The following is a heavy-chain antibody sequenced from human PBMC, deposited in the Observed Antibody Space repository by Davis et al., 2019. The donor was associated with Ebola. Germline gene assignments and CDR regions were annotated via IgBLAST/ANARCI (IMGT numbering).Heavy chain of an antibody. D-gene: IGHD4-23*01. J-gene: IGHJ6*02. CDR2: FRSSDTTI. CDR3: ARDKRSSRYGGMDV. V-gene: IGHV3-11*01. CDR1: GFTLRDYY. Sequence: GGPLRPSCAASGFTLRDYYMSWIRQAPGKGLEWVSSFRSSDTTIYYSDPVKGRFTVSRDNATNSLYLQMNSLRAEDTAVYYCARDKRSSRYGGMDVWSQGTTVTVSS.